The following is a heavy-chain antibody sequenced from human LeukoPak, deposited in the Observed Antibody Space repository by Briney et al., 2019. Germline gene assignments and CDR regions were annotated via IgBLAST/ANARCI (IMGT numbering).Heavy chain of an antibody. CDR3: AKYGSGSYYNGLY. Sequence: GGSLRLSCAASGFTFSSYAMTWVRQAPGKGLQWVSTISVSGENTYYADSVKGRFTISRDISKSTLYLQMNSLRDEDTAVYYCAKYGSGSYYNGLYWGQGTPVTVSS. J-gene: IGHJ4*02. CDR1: GFTFSSYA. V-gene: IGHV3-23*01. D-gene: IGHD3-10*01. CDR2: ISVSGENT.